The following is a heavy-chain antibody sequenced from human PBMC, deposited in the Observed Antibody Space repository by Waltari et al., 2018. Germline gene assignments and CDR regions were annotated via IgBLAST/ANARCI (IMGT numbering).Heavy chain of an antibody. D-gene: IGHD3-10*01. CDR2: ISSSGSTR. J-gene: IGHJ4*02. Sequence: QLQLVESGGGLVKPGGSLRLSCAASGFTFSDYYLSWIRQAPGKGLEWVSYISSSGSTRYYADSVKGRFTISRDKAKNSLYLKMNSQRAEDTAVYYGARRVSITHFDYWGQGTLVTVSS. CDR3: ARRVSITHFDY. V-gene: IGHV3-11*01. CDR1: GFTFSDYY.